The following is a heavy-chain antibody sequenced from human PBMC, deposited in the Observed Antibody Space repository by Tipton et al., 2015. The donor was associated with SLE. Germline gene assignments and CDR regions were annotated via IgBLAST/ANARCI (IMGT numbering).Heavy chain of an antibody. D-gene: IGHD3-22*01. CDR3: ARTYYHFDY. CDR1: GGSISSSSYY. V-gene: IGHV4-39*01. CDR2: IYNSGST. J-gene: IGHJ4*02. Sequence: LRLSCTVSGGSISSSSYYWGWIRQPPGKGLEWIGSIYNSGSTYYNASLKSRVTISVDTSKNQFSLKPTSLTAADTAVYYCARTYYHFDYWGQGTLVTVSS.